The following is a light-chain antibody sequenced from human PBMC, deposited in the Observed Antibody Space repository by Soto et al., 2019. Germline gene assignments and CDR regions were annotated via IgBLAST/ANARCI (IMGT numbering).Light chain of an antibody. CDR3: QQYDNLPPCT. J-gene: IGKJ2*02. V-gene: IGKV1-33*01. CDR1: QAISNY. Sequence: DIQMTQSPSSLSASVGDRVTITCQASQAISNYLNWYQQKPGKAPKLLIYDASNLETGVPSRFSGSGSGTDFTFTISSLQPEDIVTYYCQQYDNLPPCTFGQGTKLEIK. CDR2: DAS.